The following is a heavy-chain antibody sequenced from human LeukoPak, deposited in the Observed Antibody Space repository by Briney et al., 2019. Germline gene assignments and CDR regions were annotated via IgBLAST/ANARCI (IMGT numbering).Heavy chain of an antibody. CDR2: IYPGDSDT. CDR1: GYSFTSYW. Sequence: GEALKISCKGSGYSFTSYWIGWVRQMPGKGLEWMGIIYPGDSDTRYSPSFQGQVTLSADKSISTAHLQWSSLKASDTAMYYCARRGRDGDGYNWPPVDYWGQGTLVTVSS. V-gene: IGHV5-51*01. D-gene: IGHD5-24*01. J-gene: IGHJ4*02. CDR3: ARRGRDGDGYNWPPVDY.